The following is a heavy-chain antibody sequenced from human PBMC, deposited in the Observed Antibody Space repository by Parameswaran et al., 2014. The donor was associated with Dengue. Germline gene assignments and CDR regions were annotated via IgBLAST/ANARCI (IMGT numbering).Heavy chain of an antibody. CDR1: GFTFSNSY. J-gene: IGHJ4*02. D-gene: IGHD3-3*01. Sequence: QAGGSLRLSCAASGFTFSNSYMIWVRQAPGKGLEWVAKIDNHGSGKSYVDSVRGRFSISRDNAKNSLFLQINSLRAEDTAIYYCATEDYFRSDYWGRGTLVTVSS. CDR3: ATEDYFRSDY. V-gene: IGHV3-7*01. CDR2: IDNHGSGK.